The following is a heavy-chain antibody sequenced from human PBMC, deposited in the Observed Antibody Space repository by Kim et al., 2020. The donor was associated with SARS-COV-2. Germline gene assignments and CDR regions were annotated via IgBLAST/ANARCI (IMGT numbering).Heavy chain of an antibody. V-gene: IGHV3-33*01. D-gene: IGHD3-10*01. J-gene: IGHJ4*02. CDR3: ARPSSSQFDF. Sequence: YADSVKGRFTIHRDYSENTLYLQMDSLGAGDTAVYYCARPSSSQFDFWGQGTLVTVSS.